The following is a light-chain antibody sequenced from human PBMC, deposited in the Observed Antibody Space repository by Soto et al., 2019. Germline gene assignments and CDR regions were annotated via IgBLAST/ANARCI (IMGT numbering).Light chain of an antibody. V-gene: IGKV3-15*01. J-gene: IGKJ4*01. CDR2: GAS. CDR3: QQYNNWPRAT. Sequence: EIVMTQSPPTLSVSPGERATLSCRASQSVSSNLAWYQQKPGQAPRLLIYGASTRATGIPARFSGSGSGTEFTLTISSLQSEDFAVYYCQQYNNWPRATVGGGTKVDIK. CDR1: QSVSSN.